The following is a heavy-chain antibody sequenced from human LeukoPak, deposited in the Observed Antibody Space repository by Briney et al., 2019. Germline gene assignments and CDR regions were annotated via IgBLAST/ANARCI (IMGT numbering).Heavy chain of an antibody. D-gene: IGHD3-3*01. CDR3: ARGRFLDWFDP. J-gene: IGHJ5*02. V-gene: IGHV4-59*01. CDR1: GGSISSYY. CDR2: IYYSGST. Sequence: PSETLSLTCTVSGGSISSYYWSWIRQPPGKGLEWIGYIYYSGSTNYNPSLKSRVTISVDTSKNQFSLKLSSVTAADTAVYYCARGRFLDWFDPWGQGTLVTASS.